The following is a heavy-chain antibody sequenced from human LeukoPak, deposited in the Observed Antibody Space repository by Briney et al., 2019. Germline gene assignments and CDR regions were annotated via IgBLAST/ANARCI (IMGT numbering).Heavy chain of an antibody. J-gene: IGHJ4*02. V-gene: IGHV3-20*04. CDR3: ARVVSDENDSASRIHLDS. Sequence: GGALRLSCAASGFNFDDYGMSWVRQAPGKGGEGVCDINWNGAWTEYADSVNARFPISRDNARNSLFLQMNRLRAEDTAVYYCARVVSDENDSASRIHLDSWGQGTLVYVSS. CDR1: GFNFDDYG. CDR2: INWNGAWT. D-gene: IGHD2-15*01.